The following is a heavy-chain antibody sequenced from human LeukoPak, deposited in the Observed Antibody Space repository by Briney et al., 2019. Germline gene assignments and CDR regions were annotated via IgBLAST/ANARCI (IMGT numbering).Heavy chain of an antibody. CDR3: AKGPLYGSGIGEIDH. V-gene: IGHV3-23*01. D-gene: IGHD3-10*01. J-gene: IGHJ4*02. CDR1: GFTFSSYA. CDR2: ISGSGGST. Sequence: GGSLRLSCAASGFTFSSYAMSWVRQAPGKGLEWVSAISGSGGSTYYADSVKGRFTISRDNSKNTLYLQMNSLRAEDTAVYYCAKGPLYGSGIGEIDHWGQGTLVTVSS.